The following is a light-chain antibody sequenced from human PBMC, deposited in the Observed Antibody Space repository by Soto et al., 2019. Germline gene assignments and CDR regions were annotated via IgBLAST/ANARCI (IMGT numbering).Light chain of an antibody. CDR3: QQYAGSRT. V-gene: IGKV3-20*01. Sequence: EIVLTQSPGTLSLSPGERATLSCRASQSLSSSYLAWYQQKPGQAPRLLIDGASSRATGIPDRFSGSGSGTDFTLTISRLEAEDFAVYYCQQYAGSRTFGQGTKVDIK. CDR2: GAS. J-gene: IGKJ1*01. CDR1: QSLSSSY.